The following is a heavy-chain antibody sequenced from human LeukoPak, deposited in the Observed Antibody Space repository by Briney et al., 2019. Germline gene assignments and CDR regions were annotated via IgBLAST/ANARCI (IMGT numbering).Heavy chain of an antibody. J-gene: IGHJ4*02. D-gene: IGHD3-22*01. V-gene: IGHV3-21*01. CDR3: ASEFYDSSGYDSLATFDY. Sequence: GGSLRLSCAASGFTFSSYSMNWVRQAPGKGLEWVSSISSSSYIYYADSVKGRFTISRDNAKNSLYLQMNSLRAEDTAVYYCASEFYDSSGYDSLATFDYWGQGTLVTVSS. CDR1: GFTFSSYS. CDR2: ISSSSYI.